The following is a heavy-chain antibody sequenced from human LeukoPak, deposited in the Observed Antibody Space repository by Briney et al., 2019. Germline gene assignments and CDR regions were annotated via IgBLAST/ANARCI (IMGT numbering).Heavy chain of an antibody. V-gene: IGHV3-23*01. Sequence: GGSLRLSCAASGFTFSSYAMGWVRQAPGKGLEWVSTIGANGGSTYYADSVEGRFTISRDNSENTLYLQMNSLRAEDAAIYYCAKDRKLRGVRYYYGMDVWGQGTTVTVSS. D-gene: IGHD3-10*01. CDR2: IGANGGST. CDR1: GFTFSSYA. J-gene: IGHJ6*02. CDR3: AKDRKLRGVRYYYGMDV.